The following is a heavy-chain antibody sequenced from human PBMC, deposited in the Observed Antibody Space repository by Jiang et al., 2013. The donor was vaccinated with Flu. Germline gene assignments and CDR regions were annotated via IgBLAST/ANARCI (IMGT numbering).Heavy chain of an antibody. CDR1: GGSLTGSY. D-gene: IGHD3-10*01. CDR2: ITHREGT. J-gene: IGHJ5*02. Sequence: LLKPSETLSLTCGFYGGSLTGSYWSWFRQTPGKGLEWIGEITHREGTTYNPSLKSRVTISVDTSKNQFSLKLSSVTAADTAVYYCARRVTSGYNWFDPWGQGTLVTVSS. V-gene: IGHV4-34*01. CDR3: ARRVTSGYNWFDP.